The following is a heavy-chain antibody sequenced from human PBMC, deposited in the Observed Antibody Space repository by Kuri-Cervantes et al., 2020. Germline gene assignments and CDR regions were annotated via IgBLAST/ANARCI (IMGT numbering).Heavy chain of an antibody. CDR1: GYTFTGYY. V-gene: IGHV1-2*02. CDR3: ARSSGYGTSGAFDI. CDR2: INPNSGGT. Sequence: ASVKVSCKASGYTFTGYYMHWVRQAPGQGLEWMGWINPNSGGTNYAQKFQGRVTITTDESTSTAYMELSSLRSEDTAVYYCARSSGYGTSGAFDIWGQGTMVTVSS. J-gene: IGHJ3*02. D-gene: IGHD5-18*01.